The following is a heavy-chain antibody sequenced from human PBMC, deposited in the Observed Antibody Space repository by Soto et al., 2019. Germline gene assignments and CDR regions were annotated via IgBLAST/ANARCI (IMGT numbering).Heavy chain of an antibody. CDR3: ARDPVRYCSSTSCLGLYGMDV. CDR1: GYTFTSYD. CDR2: MNPNSGNT. Sequence: GASVKVSCKASGYTFTSYDINWVRQATGQGLEWMGWMNPNSGNTGYAQKFQGRVTMTRNTSISTAYMELSSLRSEDTAVYYCARDPVRYCSSTSCLGLYGMDVWGQGTTVTGSS. D-gene: IGHD2-2*01. J-gene: IGHJ6*02. V-gene: IGHV1-8*01.